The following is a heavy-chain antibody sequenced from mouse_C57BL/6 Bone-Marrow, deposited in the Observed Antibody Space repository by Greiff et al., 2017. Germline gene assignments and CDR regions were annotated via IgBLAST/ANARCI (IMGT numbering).Heavy chain of an antibody. CDR3: ARKDY. CDR2: ISNGGGST. Sequence: EVMLVESGGGLVQPGGSLKLSCAASGFTFSDYYMYWVRQTPEKRLEWVAYISNGGGSTYYPDTVKGRFTISRDNAKNTLYLQMSRLKAEDTAMYYCARKDYWGQGTSVTVSS. CDR1: GFTFSDYY. J-gene: IGHJ4*01. V-gene: IGHV5-12*01.